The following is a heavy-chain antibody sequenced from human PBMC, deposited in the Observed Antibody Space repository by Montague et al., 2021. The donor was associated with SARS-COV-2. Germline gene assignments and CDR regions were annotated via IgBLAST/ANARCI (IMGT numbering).Heavy chain of an antibody. CDR2: GYYSGST. D-gene: IGHD2-15*01. J-gene: IGHJ5*02. CDR1: GGSIITSSYY. CDR3: ARHVGRRPGGMSWLDP. Sequence: SETLSLTCTVSGGSIITSSYYWGWLRQPPGKGLEWIGSGYYSGSTSYNPSLTSRVTISVDTSKNQFSLKLTSVTAADTAVYYCARHVGRRPGGMSWLDPWGQGTLVTVSS. V-gene: IGHV4-39*01.